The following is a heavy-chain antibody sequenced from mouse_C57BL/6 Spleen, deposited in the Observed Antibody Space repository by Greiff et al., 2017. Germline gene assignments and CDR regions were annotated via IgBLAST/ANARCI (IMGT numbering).Heavy chain of an antibody. Sequence: EVHLVESGGDLVKPGGSLKLSCAASGFTFSSYGMSWVRQTPDKRLEWVATISSGGSYTYYPDSVKGRFTISRDNAKNTLYLQMSSLQSEDTAMYYCARQGKALFDYWGQGTTLTVSS. CDR1: GFTFSSYG. J-gene: IGHJ2*01. D-gene: IGHD2-1*01. CDR3: ARQGKALFDY. CDR2: ISSGGSYT. V-gene: IGHV5-6*01.